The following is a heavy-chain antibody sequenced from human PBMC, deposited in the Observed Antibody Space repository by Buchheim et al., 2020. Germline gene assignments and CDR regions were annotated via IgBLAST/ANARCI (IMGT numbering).Heavy chain of an antibody. V-gene: IGHV4-31*03. CDR1: GGSISSPTHY. D-gene: IGHD6-13*01. Sequence: QVQLQESGPGLVKPSQTLSLTCTVSGGSISSPTHYWTWIRQLPGKGLEWMGYIYYSGTTYYSPSLKSRVTMSVDTSKNHFSLRLDSVTAADTAVYYCARDYSGTWDWGQGTL. CDR2: IYYSGTT. J-gene: IGHJ4*02. CDR3: ARDYSGTWD.